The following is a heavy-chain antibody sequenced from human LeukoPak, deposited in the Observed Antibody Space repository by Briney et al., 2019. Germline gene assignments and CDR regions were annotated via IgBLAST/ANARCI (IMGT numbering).Heavy chain of an antibody. CDR2: ISWNSGSI. V-gene: IGHV3-9*01. CDR1: GFTFDDYA. Sequence: PGGSLRLSCAASGFTFDDYAMHWVRQAPGKGLEWVSGISWNSGSIGYADSVKGRFTISRDNAKNSLYLQMNSLRAEDTALYYCAKIPYDFWSGYLAKSDAFDIWGQGTMVTVSS. J-gene: IGHJ3*02. D-gene: IGHD3-3*01. CDR3: AKIPYDFWSGYLAKSDAFDI.